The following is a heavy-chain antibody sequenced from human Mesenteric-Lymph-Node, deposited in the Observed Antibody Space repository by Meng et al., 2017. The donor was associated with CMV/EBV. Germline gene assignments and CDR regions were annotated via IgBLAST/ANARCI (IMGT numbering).Heavy chain of an antibody. CDR3: ARGVRWEFDY. CDR2: INPNIGDT. V-gene: IGHV1-2*02. CDR1: GYSFTGFY. Sequence: ASVKVSCKASGYSFTGFYVHWVRQAPGQGLEWMGWINPNIGDTNYAQKFQGRVTMARDTSITTAYMELSDLRFDDTAVYYCARGVRWEFDYWGQGAVVTVSS. J-gene: IGHJ4*02. D-gene: IGHD1-26*01.